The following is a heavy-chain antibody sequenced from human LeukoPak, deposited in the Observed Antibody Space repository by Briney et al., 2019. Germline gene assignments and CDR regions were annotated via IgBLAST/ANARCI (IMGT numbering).Heavy chain of an antibody. CDR3: AKAGNDYGAYFFDY. J-gene: IGHJ4*02. D-gene: IGHD4-17*01. V-gene: IGHV3-23*01. CDR1: GFTFSSHW. CDR2: ISGSGGTT. Sequence: PGGSLRLSCAASGFTFSSHWMHWVRQAPGKGLEWVSAISGSGGTTYYADSVKGRFTISRDNSKNTLYLQMNSLRAEDTAVYYCAKAGNDYGAYFFDYWGQGTLVTVSS.